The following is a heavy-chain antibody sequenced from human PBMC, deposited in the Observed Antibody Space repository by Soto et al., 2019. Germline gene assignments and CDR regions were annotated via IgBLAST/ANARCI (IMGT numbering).Heavy chain of an antibody. D-gene: IGHD2-15*01. CDR2: ISSSSSTI. V-gene: IGHV3-48*04. CDR1: GFTFSSYS. CDR3: ARLEDCSGGSCYSGGYLHH. Sequence: EVQLVESGGGLVQPGGSLRLYCAASGFTFSSYSMNWVRQAPGKGLEWVSYISSSSSTISYSDSVKGRFTISRDNAKNSLYLQMSSLRAEDTAVYYCARLEDCSGGSCYSGGYLHHWGQGTLVTVSS. J-gene: IGHJ1*01.